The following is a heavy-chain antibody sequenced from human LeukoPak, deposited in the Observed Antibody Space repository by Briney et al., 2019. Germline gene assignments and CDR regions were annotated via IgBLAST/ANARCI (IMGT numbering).Heavy chain of an antibody. CDR1: GFTFSNDQ. CDR2: IKINGSTT. CDR3: VRGFGDY. Sequence: GGSLRLSCAASGFTFSNDQMHWVRHAPGKGLVWVSHIKINGSTTDYADSVKGRFTISRDNEKKTLYLEMNSLRDDDTAMYYCVRGFGDYWGQGALVTVSS. J-gene: IGHJ4*02. D-gene: IGHD3-10*01. V-gene: IGHV3-74*01.